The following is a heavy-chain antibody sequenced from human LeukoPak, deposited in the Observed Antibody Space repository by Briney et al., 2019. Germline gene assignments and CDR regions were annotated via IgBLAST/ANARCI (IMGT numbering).Heavy chain of an antibody. Sequence: SETLSLTCTVSGGSISSYYWSWIRQPPGKGLEWIGYIYYSGSTDYNPSLKSRVTISVDTSKNQFSLKLSSVTAADTAVYYCARAHTDYDILTGYCEFDYWGQGTLVTVSS. D-gene: IGHD3-9*01. CDR2: IYYSGST. V-gene: IGHV4-59*01. CDR1: GGSISSYY. CDR3: ARAHTDYDILTGYCEFDY. J-gene: IGHJ4*02.